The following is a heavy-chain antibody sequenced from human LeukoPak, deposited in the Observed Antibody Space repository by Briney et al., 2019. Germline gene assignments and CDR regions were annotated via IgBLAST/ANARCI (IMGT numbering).Heavy chain of an antibody. CDR3: AKGRMVRGVILGIDY. CDR1: GFTFSSYA. CDR2: ISGSGGST. J-gene: IGHJ4*02. V-gene: IGHV3-23*01. Sequence: PGGSLRLSCAASGFTFSSYAMSWVRQAPGKGLEWVSAISGSGGSTYYADSVKGRFTISRDNSKNTLYVQMNSLRAEDTAVYYCAKGRMVRGVILGIDYWGQGTLVTVSS. D-gene: IGHD3-10*01.